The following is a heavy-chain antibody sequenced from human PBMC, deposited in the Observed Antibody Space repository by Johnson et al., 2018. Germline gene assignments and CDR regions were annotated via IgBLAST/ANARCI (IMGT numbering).Heavy chain of an antibody. Sequence: EVQLVESGGGLVKPGGSLRLSCAASGFSFSSYSMNWVRRAPGKGLEWVSSVSSRSSYISYTDSVKGRVTISRDNAKNSLYLQMNSLRAEDTALYYCARDDYYASGSYSWGQGTLVTGSS. V-gene: IGHV3-21*01. D-gene: IGHD3-10*01. CDR3: ARDDYYASGSYS. CDR2: VSSRSSYI. J-gene: IGHJ5*02. CDR1: GFSFSSYS.